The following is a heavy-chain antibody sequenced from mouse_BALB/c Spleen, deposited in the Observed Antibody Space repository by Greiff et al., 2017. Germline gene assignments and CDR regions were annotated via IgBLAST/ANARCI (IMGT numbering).Heavy chain of an antibody. Sequence: QVQLQQSGAELMKPGASVKISCKATGYTFSSYWIEWVKQRPGHGLEWIGEILPGSGSTNYNEKFKDKATFTADTSSNTAYMQLSSLTSEDSAVYYCARITTGHWAMDVWGPGTSVTVSS. CDR2: ILPGSGST. J-gene: IGHJ1*01. CDR3: ARITTGHWAMDV. CDR1: GYTFSSYW. D-gene: IGHD1-1*02. V-gene: IGHV1-9*01.